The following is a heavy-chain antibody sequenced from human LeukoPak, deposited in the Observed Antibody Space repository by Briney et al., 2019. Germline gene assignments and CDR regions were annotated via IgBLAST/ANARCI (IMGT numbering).Heavy chain of an antibody. D-gene: IGHD6-6*01. Sequence: SETLSLTCTVSGGSISSGSYYWSWIRQPAGKGLEWIGRIYTSGSTNYNPSLKSRVTISVDTSKNQFSLKLSSVTAADTAVYYCARVQGVYSSSSPYYYYYYMDVWGKGTTATVSS. J-gene: IGHJ6*03. CDR3: ARVQGVYSSSSPYYYYYYMDV. CDR2: IYTSGST. CDR1: GGSISSGSYY. V-gene: IGHV4-61*02.